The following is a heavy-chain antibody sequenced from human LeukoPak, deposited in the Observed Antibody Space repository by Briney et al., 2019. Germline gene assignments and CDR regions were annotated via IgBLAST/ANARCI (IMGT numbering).Heavy chain of an antibody. CDR3: ARQSDNGGYPRLFDY. J-gene: IGHJ4*02. CDR2: ISYSAST. Sequence: SETLSLTCTVSGGSISSRSYYWGWIRQPPGKGLEWIGTISYSASTYYNPSLQSRVTVSVDTSKNQFSLKLTSVTAADTAVYYCARQSDNGGYPRLFDYWGQGTLVTVSS. D-gene: IGHD2-8*01. V-gene: IGHV4-39*01. CDR1: GGSISSRSYY.